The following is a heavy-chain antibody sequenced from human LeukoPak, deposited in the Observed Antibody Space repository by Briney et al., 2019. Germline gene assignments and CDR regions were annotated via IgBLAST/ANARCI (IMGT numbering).Heavy chain of an antibody. CDR1: EIPFSHYG. Sequence: TGGSLRLSCSASEIPFSHYGMHWVRQAPGRGLEWLAFIRYDGRIISYADSVQGRFTIFKDRSENILFLQMNSLRAKDTAVYYCATPGQWLRSGLGAFDIWGQGTMVTVSS. D-gene: IGHD5-12*01. J-gene: IGHJ3*02. CDR2: IRYDGRII. V-gene: IGHV3-30*02. CDR3: ATPGQWLRSGLGAFDI.